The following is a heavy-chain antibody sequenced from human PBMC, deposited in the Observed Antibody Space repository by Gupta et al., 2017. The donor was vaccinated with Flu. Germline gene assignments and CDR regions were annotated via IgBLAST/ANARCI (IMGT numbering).Heavy chain of an antibody. V-gene: IGHV1-2*02. CDR3: ARDPGEPGIAVAVLFDQ. D-gene: IGHD6-19*01. CDR2: INPSTGDT. J-gene: IGHJ4*02. CDR1: GSTFTAYY. Sequence: QEQLLQSGAAVKKPGASVKVPCTASGSTFTAYYMPWVRQAPGQGLEWMGWINPSTGDTYYAQKFQGRVTLTSDTSISTANMELSRLTSDDTAVYYCARDPGEPGIAVAVLFDQWGQGTLVSVSS.